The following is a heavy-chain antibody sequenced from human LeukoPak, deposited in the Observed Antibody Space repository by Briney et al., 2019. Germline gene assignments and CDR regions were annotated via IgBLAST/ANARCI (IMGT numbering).Heavy chain of an antibody. CDR2: IYHSGTT. D-gene: IGHD5-12*01. Sequence: SETLSLTCTVSGGSISSSSYYWGWIRQPPGKGLEWIGSIYHSGTTYYNPSLKSRVTISVDTSKNQFSLKLSSVTAADTAVYYCARDDETGYVGNAFDIWGQGTMVIVSS. CDR3: ARDDETGYVGNAFDI. V-gene: IGHV4-39*07. CDR1: GGSISSSSYY. J-gene: IGHJ3*02.